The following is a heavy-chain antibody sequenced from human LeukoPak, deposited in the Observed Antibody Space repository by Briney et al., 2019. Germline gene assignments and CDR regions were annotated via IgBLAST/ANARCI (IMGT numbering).Heavy chain of an antibody. D-gene: IGHD1-26*01. J-gene: IGHJ4*02. V-gene: IGHV5-10-1*01. CDR1: GYSFTSYW. Sequence: GESLKISCKGSGYSFTSYWISWVRQMPGRGLEWMGRIDPSDSYTNYSPSFQGHVTISADKSISTAYLQWSSLKASDTAMYYCARRAGVGPNFDYWGQGTLVTVSS. CDR2: IDPSDSYT. CDR3: ARRAGVGPNFDY.